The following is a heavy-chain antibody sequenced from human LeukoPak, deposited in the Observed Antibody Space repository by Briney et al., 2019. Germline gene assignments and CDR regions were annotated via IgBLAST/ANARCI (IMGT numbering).Heavy chain of an antibody. CDR1: GFTFSSYG. CDR3: AKDPYYGSGSYYRH. J-gene: IGHJ4*02. Sequence: GGSLRLSCAPSGFTFSSYGMHWVRQAPGKWLEWVAFIRFDGNNKYYADSVKGRFTISRDNSKNTLYLQMNSLRAEDTAVYYCAKDPYYGSGSYYRHWGQGTLVTVSS. D-gene: IGHD3-10*01. V-gene: IGHV3-30*02. CDR2: IRFDGNNK.